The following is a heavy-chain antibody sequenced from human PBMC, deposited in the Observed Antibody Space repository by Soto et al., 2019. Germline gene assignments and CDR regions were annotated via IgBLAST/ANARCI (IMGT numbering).Heavy chain of an antibody. J-gene: IGHJ6*02. CDR1: GASVSSTSYY. Sequence: SETLSLTCTVSGASVSSTSYYWAWMRQSPGEGLQRIGGAYFSGNSYYNPSLSSRLHISLHLSKNDLSLELTSVTAADTAVYYCARHAHYYNGLDVWGQGTTVTVS. CDR3: ARHAHYYNGLDV. V-gene: IGHV4-39*01. CDR2: AYFSGNS.